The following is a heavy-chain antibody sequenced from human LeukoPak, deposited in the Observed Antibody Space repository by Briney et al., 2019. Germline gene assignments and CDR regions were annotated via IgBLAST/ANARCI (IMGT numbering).Heavy chain of an antibody. CDR3: AREQGEMAL. CDR1: GFTFSSYS. V-gene: IGHV3-48*01. CDR2: ISSSSSTI. J-gene: IGHJ3*01. D-gene: IGHD5-24*01. Sequence: PGGSLRLSCAASGFTFSSYSMNWVRQAPGKGLEWVSYISSSSSTIYYADSVKGRFTISRDNAKNSLYLQMNSLRAEDTAVYFCAREQGEMALWGQGTMVTVSS.